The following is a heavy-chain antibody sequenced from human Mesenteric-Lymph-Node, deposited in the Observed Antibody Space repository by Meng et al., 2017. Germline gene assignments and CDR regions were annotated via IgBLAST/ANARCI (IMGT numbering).Heavy chain of an antibody. CDR2: INHSGST. J-gene: IGHJ4*02. Sequence: QVQLQQWGAGLLKPSETLSLTGAVYGGSFSGDYWSWFRQPPGKGLEWIGEINHSGSTNYNPSLKSRVTISVDTSKNQFSLKLSSVTAADTAVYYCARRVGATNDYWGQGTLVTVSS. CDR3: ARRVGATNDY. V-gene: IGHV4-34*01. CDR1: GGSFSGDY. D-gene: IGHD1-26*01.